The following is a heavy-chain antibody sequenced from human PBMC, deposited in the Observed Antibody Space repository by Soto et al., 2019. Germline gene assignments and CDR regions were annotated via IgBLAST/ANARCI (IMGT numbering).Heavy chain of an antibody. CDR3: AKSRSSSCFDF. D-gene: IGHD6-13*01. J-gene: IGHJ4*02. CDR1: GFSFSSSG. V-gene: IGHV3-33*06. CDR2: IWYDGNKK. Sequence: PGGSLRLCCAASGFSFSSSGMHWVRQAPGKGLEWVAVIWYDGNKKYYGDSVRGRFTISRDNSKNTLYLQMNSLRAEDTAVYYCAKSRSSSCFDFWGQGTLVTVSS.